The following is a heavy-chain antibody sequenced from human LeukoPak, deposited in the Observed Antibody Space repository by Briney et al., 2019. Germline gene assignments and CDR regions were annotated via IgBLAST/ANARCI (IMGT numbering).Heavy chain of an antibody. J-gene: IGHJ6*03. CDR1: GFTVSNNY. V-gene: IGHV3-66*02. CDR3: ASSSIASADYHYYMDV. D-gene: IGHD6-13*01. CDR2: IYSGGST. Sequence: GGSLRLSCAASGFTVSNNYMSWVRQAPGKGLEWVSVIYSGGSTYYADSVKGRFTISRDNSKNTLYLQMHSLRAEDTAVYYCASSSIASADYHYYMDVWGKGTTVTVSS.